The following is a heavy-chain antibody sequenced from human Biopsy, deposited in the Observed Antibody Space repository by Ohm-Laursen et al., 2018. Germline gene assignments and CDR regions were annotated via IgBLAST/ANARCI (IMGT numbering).Heavy chain of an antibody. Sequence: TQTLTLTFTLSGFSLNTRGMSVTWIRQPPGKALEWLARIDWDDAKFYSESLKTRLTISKGTSENHVVLTLSDVAPVDTATYYCARIPILVVPAAIVYRHRRHLQGLDVWGQGTTVSVSS. D-gene: IGHD2-2*02. CDR2: IDWDDAK. CDR3: ARIPILVVPAAIVYRHRRHLQGLDV. J-gene: IGHJ6*02. V-gene: IGHV2-70*16. CDR1: GFSLNTRGMS.